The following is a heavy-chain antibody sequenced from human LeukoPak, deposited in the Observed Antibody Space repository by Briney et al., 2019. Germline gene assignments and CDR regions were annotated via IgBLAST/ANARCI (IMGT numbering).Heavy chain of an antibody. J-gene: IGHJ4*02. D-gene: IGHD3-22*01. V-gene: IGHV3-48*04. Sequence: GGSLRLSCTASRFYFSTYDMNWVRQVPGKGLEWVSYISSSGSTIYYADSVKGRFTISRDNAKNSLYLQMNSLRAEDTAVYYCARAYYYDSSGYSYYWGQGTLVTVSS. CDR3: ARAYYYDSSGYSYY. CDR2: ISSSGSTI. CDR1: RFYFSTYD.